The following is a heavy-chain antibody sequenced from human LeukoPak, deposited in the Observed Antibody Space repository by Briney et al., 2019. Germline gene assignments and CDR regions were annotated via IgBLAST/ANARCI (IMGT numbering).Heavy chain of an antibody. CDR3: ARGGGSSWYGYYFDY. D-gene: IGHD6-13*01. V-gene: IGHV3-13*01. CDR2: IGTAGDT. CDR1: GFPFSSYD. Sequence: GGSLRLSSAASGFPFSSYDMHWVRQATGKGLEWVSAIGTAGDTYYPGSVKGRFTISRENAKNSLYLQMNSLRAGDTAVYYCARGGGSSWYGYYFDYWGQGTLVTVSS. J-gene: IGHJ4*02.